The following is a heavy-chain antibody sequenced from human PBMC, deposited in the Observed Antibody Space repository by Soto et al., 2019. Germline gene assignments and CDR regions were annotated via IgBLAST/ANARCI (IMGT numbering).Heavy chain of an antibody. J-gene: IGHJ4*02. CDR3: AGKGVEVAY. CDR1: GGSSSSGGYY. Sequence: SETLSLTCTVSGGSSSSGGYYCSWIRQHPGTGLEWIGYIYHSGRTYYNPSLKSRVTISVDTSKNQFSLKLSSVTAADTAVYYCAGKGVEVAYRGQGTLVTVSS. CDR2: IYHSGRT. V-gene: IGHV4-30-2*01.